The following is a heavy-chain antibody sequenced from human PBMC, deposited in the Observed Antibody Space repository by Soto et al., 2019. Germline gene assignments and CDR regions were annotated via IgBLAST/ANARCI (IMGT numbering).Heavy chain of an antibody. V-gene: IGHV3-9*01. D-gene: IGHD3-22*01. CDR2: ISWNSGSI. CDR1: GFTFDDYA. J-gene: IGHJ5*02. Sequence: GGSLRLSCAASGFTFDDYAMHWVRQAPGKGLEWVSGISWNSGSIGYADSVKGRFTISRDNAKNSLYLQMNSLRSEDTAVYYCARGTNYYDSSGYYYGWFDPWGQGTLVTVSS. CDR3: ARGTNYYDSSGYYYGWFDP.